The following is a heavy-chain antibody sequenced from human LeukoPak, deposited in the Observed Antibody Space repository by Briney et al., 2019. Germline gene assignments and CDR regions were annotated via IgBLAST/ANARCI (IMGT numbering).Heavy chain of an antibody. CDR3: ARDGIEYDSGSYYSNGMDV. CDR1: GYIFSSYG. D-gene: IGHD3-10*01. J-gene: IGHJ6*02. Sequence: GASVKVSCEPSGYIFSSYGISWVRQAPGQGLEWMGWISTYNDNTVYAQKFQYRVTLTTDTSTSTAYMVLRSLRSDDTAVYYCARDGIEYDSGSYYSNGMDVWGQGTTVTVSS. V-gene: IGHV1-18*01. CDR2: ISTYNDNT.